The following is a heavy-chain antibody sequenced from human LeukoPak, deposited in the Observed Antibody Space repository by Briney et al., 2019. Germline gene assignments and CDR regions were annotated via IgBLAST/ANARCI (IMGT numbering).Heavy chain of an antibody. Sequence: SETLSLTCTVSGYSISSGYYWGWIRQPSGKGLEWIGNIYHSGYTYYNPSLKSRVTISVDTSKNQFSLKLSSVTAADTAVYYCARGANYYGSGSYSLYYYYMDVWGKGTTVTVSS. V-gene: IGHV4-38-2*02. CDR3: ARGANYYGSGSYSLYYYYMDV. CDR2: IYHSGYT. CDR1: GYSISSGYY. D-gene: IGHD3-10*01. J-gene: IGHJ6*03.